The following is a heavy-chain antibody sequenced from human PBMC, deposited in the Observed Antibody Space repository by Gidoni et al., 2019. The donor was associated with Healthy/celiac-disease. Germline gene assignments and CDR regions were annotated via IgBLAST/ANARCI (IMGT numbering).Heavy chain of an antibody. CDR2: LYYSGST. V-gene: IGHV4-39*01. D-gene: IGHD3-22*01. Sequence: QLQLQESGPGLVKPSETLSLTCTVSGGSISSSSYYWGWIRQPPGKGLEWIGSLYYSGSTYYNPSLKSRVTISVDTSKNQFSLKLSSVTAADTAVYYCARQGDSSVRIMGGWFDPWGQGTLVTVSS. J-gene: IGHJ5*02. CDR3: ARQGDSSVRIMGGWFDP. CDR1: GGSISSSSYY.